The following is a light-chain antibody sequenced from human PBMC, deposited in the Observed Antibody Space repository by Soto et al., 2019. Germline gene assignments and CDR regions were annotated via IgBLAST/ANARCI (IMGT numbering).Light chain of an antibody. CDR3: QLYGTSPMYT. Sequence: EIVVTQSPGTLSLSPGERATLSCRASQSVSASYLAWYQQKPGQAPRLLIYGASSRAPGIPERFSGSGSGTDFTLSISRLEPEDFAVYYCQLYGTSPMYTFGQGTKLEI. V-gene: IGKV3-20*01. J-gene: IGKJ2*01. CDR2: GAS. CDR1: QSVSASY.